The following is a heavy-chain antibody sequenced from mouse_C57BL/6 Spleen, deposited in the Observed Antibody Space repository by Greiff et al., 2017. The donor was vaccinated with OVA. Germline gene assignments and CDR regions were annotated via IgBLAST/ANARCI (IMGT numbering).Heavy chain of an antibody. Sequence: QVQLQQSGAELVRPGASVTLSCKASGYTFTDYEMHWVKQTPVHGLEWIGAIDPETGGTAYNQKFKGKAILTADKSSSTAYMELRSLTSEDSAVYYCTRGGWLLWYFDVWGTGTTVTVSS. CDR1: GYTFTDYE. V-gene: IGHV1-15*01. D-gene: IGHD2-3*01. J-gene: IGHJ1*03. CDR2: IDPETGGT. CDR3: TRGGWLLWYFDV.